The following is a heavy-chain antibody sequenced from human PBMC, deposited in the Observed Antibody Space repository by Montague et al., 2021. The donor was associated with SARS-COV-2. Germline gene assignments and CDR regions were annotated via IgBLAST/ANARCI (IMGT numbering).Heavy chain of an antibody. CDR2: TYYSESA. D-gene: IGHD2-2*01. CDR1: GASINAYY. Sequence: SETLSLTCTVSGASINAYYWTWIRQPPGKGLEYIGFTYYSESANYNPSLKSRVTISVDKSKNQFSLTLTSATAADTAMYYCARLAPERHCSVATCSPHWGQGILVTVSS. V-gene: IGHV4-59*01. CDR3: ARLAPERHCSVATCSPH. J-gene: IGHJ4*02.